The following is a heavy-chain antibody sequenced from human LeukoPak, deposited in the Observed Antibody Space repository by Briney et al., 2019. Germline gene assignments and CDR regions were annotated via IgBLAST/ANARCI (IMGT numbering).Heavy chain of an antibody. CDR1: GGSISSGSYY. Sequence: SQTLSLTCTVSGGSISSGSYYWSWIRQPAGKGPEWIGRIYTSGSTNYNPSLKSRVTISVDTSKNQFSLKLSSVTAADTAVYYCARANRYYDILTGYFWAFDYWGQGTLVTVSS. J-gene: IGHJ4*02. CDR2: IYTSGST. V-gene: IGHV4-61*02. D-gene: IGHD3-9*01. CDR3: ARANRYYDILTGYFWAFDY.